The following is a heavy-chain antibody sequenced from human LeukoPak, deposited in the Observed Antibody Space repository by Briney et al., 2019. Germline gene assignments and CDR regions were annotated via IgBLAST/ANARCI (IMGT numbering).Heavy chain of an antibody. V-gene: IGHV4-59*01. Sequence: SETLSLTCTVSGGSISSYYWSWIRQPPGKGLEWIGYIYYSGSTNYNPSLKSRVTISVDTSKNQFSLKLSSVTAADTAVYYCARNSYSSSWYGADVFDYWGQGTLVTVSS. CDR1: GGSISSYY. D-gene: IGHD6-13*01. J-gene: IGHJ4*02. CDR2: IYYSGST. CDR3: ARNSYSSSWYGADVFDY.